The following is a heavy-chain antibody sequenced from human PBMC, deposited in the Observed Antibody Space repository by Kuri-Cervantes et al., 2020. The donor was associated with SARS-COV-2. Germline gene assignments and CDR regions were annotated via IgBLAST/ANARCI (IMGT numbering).Heavy chain of an antibody. D-gene: IGHD1-1*01. CDR2: IYYSGST. CDR3: ASAANFNAFDI. Sequence: SETLSLTCTFSGGSISRYYWSWIRQPPGKGLEWIGYIYYSGSTNYNPSLKSRVTISVDTSKNQFSLKLSSVTAADTAVYYCASAANFNAFDIWGQGTMVTVSS. V-gene: IGHV4-59*08. J-gene: IGHJ3*02. CDR1: GGSISRYY.